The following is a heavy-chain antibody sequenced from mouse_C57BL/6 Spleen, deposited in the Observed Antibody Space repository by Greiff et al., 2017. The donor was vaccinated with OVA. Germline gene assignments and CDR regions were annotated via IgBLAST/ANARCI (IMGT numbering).Heavy chain of an antibody. CDR2: LDPETGGT. CDR3: TRRGTSAWFAY. CDR1: GYTFTDYE. Sequence: QVQLKESGAELVRPGASVTLSCKASGYTFTDYEMHWVKQTPVHGLEFILALDPETGGTAYNQKFKGKAILTADKSSSTAYMELRSLTSEDSAVYYCTRRGTSAWFAYWGQGTLVTVSA. J-gene: IGHJ3*01. V-gene: IGHV1-15*01.